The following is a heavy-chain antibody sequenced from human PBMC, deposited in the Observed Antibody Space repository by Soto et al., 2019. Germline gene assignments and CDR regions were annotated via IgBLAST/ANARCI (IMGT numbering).Heavy chain of an antibody. J-gene: IGHJ4*02. D-gene: IGHD6-19*01. V-gene: IGHV3-30*18. CDR2: ISYDGSNK. CDR3: AKDRGWSSADLDY. CDR1: GFTFSSFG. Sequence: QVQLVESGGGVVQPGRSLRLSCAASGFTFSSFGMHWVRQAPGKGLEWVALISYDGSNKYYADSVKGRFTISRDKSKNTLYLKMNSLRAEDTAVYYCAKDRGWSSADLDYWCQGTLVTVSS.